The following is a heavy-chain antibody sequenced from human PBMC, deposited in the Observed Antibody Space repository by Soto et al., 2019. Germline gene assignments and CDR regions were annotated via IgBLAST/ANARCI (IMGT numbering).Heavy chain of an antibody. CDR3: ARTVTTRCFDS. Sequence: QLQESGPGLVKPSQTLSLTCTVSGGAISTAGDYWIWIRHRPGMGLEWIGYIYYTRSTLYNPSLESRINISVDTSTNQFSLKLTSVTGADTAVYYCARTVTTRCFDSWGQGTLVTVYS. D-gene: IGHD4-17*01. CDR2: IYYTRST. J-gene: IGHJ4*02. CDR1: GGAISTAGDY. V-gene: IGHV4-31*03.